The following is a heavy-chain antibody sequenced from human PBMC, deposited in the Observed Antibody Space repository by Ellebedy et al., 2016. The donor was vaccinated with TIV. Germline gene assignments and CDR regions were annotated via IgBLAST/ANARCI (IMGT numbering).Heavy chain of an antibody. Sequence: GGSLRLXXAATGFSVGSNYMNWVRQAPGKGLEWVSVIYSGGNTYYADSVKGRFTISRDNSKNTLYLQMNGLRTEDTAVFYCARDPTGYYYFDEWGQGTLVTVSS. J-gene: IGHJ4*02. V-gene: IGHV3-53*01. D-gene: IGHD5-18*01. CDR3: ARDPTGYYYFDE. CDR1: GFSVGSNY. CDR2: IYSGGNT.